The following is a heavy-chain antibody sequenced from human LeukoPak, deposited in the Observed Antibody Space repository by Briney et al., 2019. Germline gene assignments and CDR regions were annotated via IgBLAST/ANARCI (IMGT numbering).Heavy chain of an antibody. CDR2: ISAYNGNT. D-gene: IGHD6-13*01. CDR3: ARDLTGAAAAPTLTRLLDLPFDY. CDR1: GYTFTSYG. V-gene: IGHV1-18*01. Sequence: ASVKVSCKASGYTFTSYGISWVRQAPGQGLEWMGWISAYNGNTNYAQKLQGRVTMTTDTSTSTAYMELRSLRSDDTAVYYCARDLTGAAAAPTLTRLLDLPFDYWGQGTLVTVSS. J-gene: IGHJ4*02.